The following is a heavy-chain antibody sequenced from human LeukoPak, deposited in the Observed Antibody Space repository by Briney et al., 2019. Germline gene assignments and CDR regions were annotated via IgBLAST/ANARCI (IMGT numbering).Heavy chain of an antibody. Sequence: ASVKVSCKVSGYTLTELSMHWVRQAPGKGLEWMGGFDPEDGETIYAQKFQGRVTMTEDTSTDTAYMELSSLRSEDTAVYYCARVIRDGSWTLDYYGMDVWGQGTTVTVSS. CDR2: FDPEDGET. D-gene: IGHD6-13*01. CDR3: ARVIRDGSWTLDYYGMDV. CDR1: GYTLTELS. J-gene: IGHJ6*02. V-gene: IGHV1-24*01.